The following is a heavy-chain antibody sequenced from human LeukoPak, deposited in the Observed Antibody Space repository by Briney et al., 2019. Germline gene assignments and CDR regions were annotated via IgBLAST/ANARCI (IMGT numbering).Heavy chain of an antibody. J-gene: IGHJ4*02. CDR1: GFTFSSYG. Sequence: AGGSLRLSCAASGFTFSSYGMHWVRQAPGKGLEWVSYISSSSSTIYYADSVKGRFTISRDNAKNSLYLQMNSLRAEDTAVYYCYSSSWYTSVSYFDYWGQGTLVTVSS. V-gene: IGHV3-48*04. CDR3: YSSSWYTSVSYFDY. CDR2: ISSSSSTI. D-gene: IGHD6-13*01.